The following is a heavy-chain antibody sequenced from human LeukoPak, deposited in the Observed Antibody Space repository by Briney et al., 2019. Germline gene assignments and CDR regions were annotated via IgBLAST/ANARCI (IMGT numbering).Heavy chain of an antibody. CDR3: ARDPYYDSSGYVAAAFDI. CDR1: GGSISSYY. V-gene: IGHV4-59*01. Sequence: PSETLSLTCTVSGGSISSYYWSWLRQPPGKGLEWIGYIYYSGSTNYNPSLKSRVTISVDTSKNQFSLKLSSVTAADTAVYYCARDPYYDSSGYVAAAFDIWGQGTMVTVSS. J-gene: IGHJ3*02. D-gene: IGHD3-22*01. CDR2: IYYSGST.